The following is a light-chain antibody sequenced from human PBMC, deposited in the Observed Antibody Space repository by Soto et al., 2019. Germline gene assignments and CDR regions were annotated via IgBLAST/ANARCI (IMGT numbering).Light chain of an antibody. CDR2: GAS. J-gene: IGKJ1*01. CDR1: QNVSSSY. Sequence: EIVLTQSPATLSLSPGEGATLSCRASQNVSSSYLAWYQQKPGQAPRLLIYGASSRATGIPDRFSGSGSGTDFTLTISRLEPEDFAVYYCQQYGSSPQWTFGQGTKVDI. CDR3: QQYGSSPQWT. V-gene: IGKV3-20*01.